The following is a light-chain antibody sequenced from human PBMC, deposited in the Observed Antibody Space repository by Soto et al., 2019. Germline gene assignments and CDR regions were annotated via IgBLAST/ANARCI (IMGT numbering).Light chain of an antibody. J-gene: IGKJ1*01. Sequence: EIVLTQSPGTLSLSPGERATLSCRASQSVSGSYLAWYQQRPGQAPRLLIYGASSRATDIPDRFSGSGSGTDFTLTINRLEPEDFAVYYCQQYASSPRTFGQGTKVEIK. CDR3: QQYASSPRT. CDR2: GAS. V-gene: IGKV3-20*01. CDR1: QSVSGSY.